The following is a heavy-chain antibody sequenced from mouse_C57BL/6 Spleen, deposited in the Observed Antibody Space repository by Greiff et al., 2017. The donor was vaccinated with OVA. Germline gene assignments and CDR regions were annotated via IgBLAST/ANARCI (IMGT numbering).Heavy chain of an antibody. CDR3: ARALITTVVAPYWYFDV. D-gene: IGHD1-1*01. J-gene: IGHJ1*03. Sequence: EVQLVESEGGLVQPGSSMKLSCTASGFTFSDYYMAWVRQVPEKGLEWVANINYDGSSTYYLDSLKSRFIISRDNAKNILYLQMSSLKSEDTATYYCARALITTVVAPYWYFDVWGTGTTVTVSS. V-gene: IGHV5-16*01. CDR1: GFTFSDYY. CDR2: INYDGSST.